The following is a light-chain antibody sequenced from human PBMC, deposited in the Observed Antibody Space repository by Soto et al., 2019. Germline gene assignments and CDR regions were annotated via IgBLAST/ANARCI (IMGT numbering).Light chain of an antibody. Sequence: EIVLTQSPGTLSLSPGERATLSCRASQSVSSSYLAWYQQKPGQAPRLLIYGASSRATGIPDRFSGSGSGTDVSLTISRLEPEDFAVYYCQQYGSSRTVGQGTKVEIK. CDR1: QSVSSSY. V-gene: IGKV3-20*01. J-gene: IGKJ1*01. CDR2: GAS. CDR3: QQYGSSRT.